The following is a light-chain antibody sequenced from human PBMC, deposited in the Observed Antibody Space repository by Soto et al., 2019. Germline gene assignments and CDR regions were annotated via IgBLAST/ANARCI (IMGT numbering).Light chain of an antibody. CDR3: AAWDGSLNAYV. CDR1: SSSIGSNS. CDR2: TNS. Sequence: QSVLTQPPSASGTPGQRVTISCSGSSSSIGSNSVNWYQQLPRTAPKVLIYTNSQRPSGVPDRFSGSKSGTSASLAISGLQPEDEADYYCAAWDGSLNAYVFGTGTKVTVL. J-gene: IGLJ1*01. V-gene: IGLV1-44*01.